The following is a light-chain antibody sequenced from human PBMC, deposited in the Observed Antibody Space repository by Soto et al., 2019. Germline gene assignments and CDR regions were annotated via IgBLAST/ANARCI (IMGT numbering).Light chain of an antibody. CDR1: SSNIGAGYD. Sequence: QSVLTQPPSVSGAPGQRVTISCTGSSSNIGAGYDVHGYQQLPGTAPKLPIYGNSNRPSGVPDRFSGSKSGTSASLAITGLQAEDEADYYCQSYDSSLSVVFGGGTKLTVL. CDR3: QSYDSSLSVV. V-gene: IGLV1-40*01. J-gene: IGLJ2*01. CDR2: GNS.